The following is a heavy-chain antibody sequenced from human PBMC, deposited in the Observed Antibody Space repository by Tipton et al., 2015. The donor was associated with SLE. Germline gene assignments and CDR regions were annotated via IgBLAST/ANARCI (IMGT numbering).Heavy chain of an antibody. Sequence: TLSLTCAVYGGSFSSYYWGWIRQPPGKGLEWIGSIYYSGSTYYNPSLKSRVTISVDTSKNQFSLKLSSVTAADTAVYYCARGGGDFDYWGQGTLVTVSS. CDR1: GGSFSSYY. CDR3: ARGGGDFDY. CDR2: IYYSGST. V-gene: IGHV4-39*01. J-gene: IGHJ4*02.